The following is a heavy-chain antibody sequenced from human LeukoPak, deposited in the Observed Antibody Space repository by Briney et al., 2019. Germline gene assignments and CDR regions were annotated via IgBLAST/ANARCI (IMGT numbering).Heavy chain of an antibody. J-gene: IGHJ4*02. CDR3: SRECGGFCPFGY. CDR2: VSLAGQT. V-gene: IGHV4-4*02. D-gene: IGHD1-26*01. Sequence: SGTLSLTCDVSGGSISNTNWWSWVRQPPGQGLEWIGAVSLAGQTNYNPSLNGRVTMSLDESSNQLSHELNSVTAADTAIYYCSRECGGFCPFGYWGQGTLVIVPS. CDR1: GGSISNTNW.